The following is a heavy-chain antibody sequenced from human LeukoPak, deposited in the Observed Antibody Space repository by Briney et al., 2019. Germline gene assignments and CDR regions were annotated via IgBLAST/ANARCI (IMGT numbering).Heavy chain of an antibody. CDR2: INHSGST. D-gene: IGHD6-19*01. Sequence: PSETLSLTCAVYGGSFSGYYWSWLRQPPGKGLEWIGEINHSGSTNYNPSLKSRVTISVDTSKNQFSLKLSSVTAADTAVYYCARGTGRSGRSTGFDYWGQGTLVTVSS. J-gene: IGHJ4*02. V-gene: IGHV4-34*01. CDR1: GGSFSGYY. CDR3: ARGTGRSGRSTGFDY.